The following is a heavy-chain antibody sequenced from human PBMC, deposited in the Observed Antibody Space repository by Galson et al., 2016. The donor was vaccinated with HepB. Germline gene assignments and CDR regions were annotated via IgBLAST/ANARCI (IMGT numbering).Heavy chain of an antibody. D-gene: IGHD5-24*01. V-gene: IGHV3-11*05. J-gene: IGHJ4*02. Sequence: SLRLSCAASGFTFSDHYMSWIRQAPGKGLEWVSYISSSSSYTDYADSLQGRFTISRDNAENSLYLQMNSLRAEDTAVYYCARDADFGLGDGYNSASFDYWGQGTLVTVSS. CDR2: ISSSSSYT. CDR3: ARDADFGLGDGYNSASFDY. CDR1: GFTFSDHY.